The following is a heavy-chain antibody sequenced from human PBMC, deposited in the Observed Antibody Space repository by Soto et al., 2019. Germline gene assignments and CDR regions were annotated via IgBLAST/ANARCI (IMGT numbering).Heavy chain of an antibody. CDR1: GFTFSSYS. CDR3: ARDNPPSSGYYLDY. Sequence: GGSLRLSCAASGFTFSSYSMNWVRQAPGKGLEWVSSISSSSSYIYYADSVKGRFTISRDNAKNSLYLQMNSLRAEDTAVYYCARDNPPSSGYYLDYWGQGTLVTVSS. CDR2: ISSSSSYI. J-gene: IGHJ4*02. D-gene: IGHD3-22*01. V-gene: IGHV3-21*01.